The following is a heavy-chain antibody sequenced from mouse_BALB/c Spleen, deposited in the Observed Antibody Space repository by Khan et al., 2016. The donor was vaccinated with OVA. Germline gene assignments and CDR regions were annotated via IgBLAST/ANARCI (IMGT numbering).Heavy chain of an antibody. Sequence: EVQLQESGPGLVKPSPTVSLTCTVTGISITSGNYRWSWIRQFPGNKLEWIGNIYYRDTVTYNPSLPSRTTITRYTSKNQFFLEMNSLTAEDTATYYCARDYGSLYWYFDVWGAGTTVTVSS. CDR1: GISITSGNYR. CDR2: IYYRDTV. CDR3: ARDYGSLYWYFDV. J-gene: IGHJ1*01. D-gene: IGHD1-1*01. V-gene: IGHV3-5*02.